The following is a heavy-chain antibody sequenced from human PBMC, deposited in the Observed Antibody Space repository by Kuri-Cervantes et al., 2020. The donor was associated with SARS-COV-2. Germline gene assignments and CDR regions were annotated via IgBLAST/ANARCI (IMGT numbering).Heavy chain of an antibody. V-gene: IGHV1-2*02. CDR1: GYTFTGYY. CDR2: VNPNSGGT. J-gene: IGHJ4*02. D-gene: IGHD1-26*01. CDR3: ARDSGGSYLDY. Sequence: ASVKVSCKASGYTFTGYYMHWVRQAPGQRLEWMGWVNPNSGGTNYAQKFQGRVTITADKSTSTAYMELSSLRSEDTAVYYCARDSGGSYLDYWGQGTLVTGSS.